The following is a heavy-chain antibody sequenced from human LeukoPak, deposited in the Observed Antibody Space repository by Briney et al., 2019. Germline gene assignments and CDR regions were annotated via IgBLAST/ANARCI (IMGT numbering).Heavy chain of an antibody. J-gene: IGHJ5*02. D-gene: IGHD3-10*01. CDR1: GFTLSSYA. V-gene: IGHV3-23*01. Sequence: PGGSLRLSCAASGFTLSSYAMSWVRQAPGKGLEWVSAISGSGGSTYYADSVKGRFTISRDNSKNTLYLQMNSLRAEDTAVYYCAKDVDVLLWFGGLDPWGQGTLVTVSS. CDR2: ISGSGGST. CDR3: AKDVDVLLWFGGLDP.